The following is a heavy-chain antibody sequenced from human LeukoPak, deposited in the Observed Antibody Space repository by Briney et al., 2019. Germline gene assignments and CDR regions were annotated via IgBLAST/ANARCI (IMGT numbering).Heavy chain of an antibody. CDR2: IIPILGIA. Sequence: ASVKVSCKASGYTFTSYAISWVRQAPGQGLEWMGRIIPILGIANYAQKFQGRVTITADKSTSTAYMELSSLRSEDTAVYYCARDVPWFGELVMDYFDYWGQGTLVTVSS. CDR1: GYTFTSYA. D-gene: IGHD3-10*01. CDR3: ARDVPWFGELVMDYFDY. J-gene: IGHJ4*02. V-gene: IGHV1-69*04.